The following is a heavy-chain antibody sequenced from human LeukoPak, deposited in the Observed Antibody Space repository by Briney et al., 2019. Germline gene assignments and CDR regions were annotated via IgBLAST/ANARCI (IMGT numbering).Heavy chain of an antibody. V-gene: IGHV4-59*01. J-gene: IGHJ4*02. D-gene: IGHD6-13*01. CDR3: ARSSIAAAGRFDY. CDR2: IYYSGST. Sequence: SETLSLTCTVSGGSISSYYWSWIRQPPGKGLEWIGYIYYSGSTNYNPSLKSRVTISVDTSKNQFSLKLSSVTAADTAVYYCARSSIAAAGRFDYWGQGTLVTVSS. CDR1: GGSISSYY.